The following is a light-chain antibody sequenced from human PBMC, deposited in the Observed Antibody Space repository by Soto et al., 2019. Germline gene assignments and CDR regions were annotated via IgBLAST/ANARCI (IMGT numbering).Light chain of an antibody. CDR2: GVS. V-gene: IGKV3-15*01. J-gene: IGKJ1*01. Sequence: EIVMTQSPATLSVSPGERATLSCRASQSVRSNLAWYQQKPGQAPRLLIYGVSTRATGIPARFSGSGSATEFTLTIRSLQSEDFAVYYCQQDNNWPPWTFGQGTNVAVK. CDR1: QSVRSN. CDR3: QQDNNWPPWT.